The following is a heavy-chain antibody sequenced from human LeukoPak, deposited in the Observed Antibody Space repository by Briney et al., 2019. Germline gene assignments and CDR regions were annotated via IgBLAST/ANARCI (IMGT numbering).Heavy chain of an antibody. V-gene: IGHV3-23*01. J-gene: IGHJ4*02. CDR1: GFTFSSYA. CDR3: ARESGDSSGWYVFDY. Sequence: QSGGSLRLSCAASGFTFSSYAMSWVRQAPGKGLEWDSAIRGSGGSTYYADSVKGRFTISRDNAKNSLYLQMNSLRAEDTAVYYCARESGDSSGWYVFDYWGQGTLVTVSS. CDR2: IRGSGGST. D-gene: IGHD6-19*01.